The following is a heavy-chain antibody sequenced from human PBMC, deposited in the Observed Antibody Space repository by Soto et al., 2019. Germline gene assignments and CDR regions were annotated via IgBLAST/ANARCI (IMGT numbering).Heavy chain of an antibody. J-gene: IGHJ6*02. CDR2: IIPIFGTA. CDR3: ARPQYYGSGSYYKRDYYYYYGMDV. CDR1: GGTFSSYA. D-gene: IGHD3-10*01. V-gene: IGHV1-69*13. Sequence: SVKVSFKACGGTFSSYAISWLRQAPGQGLEWVGGIIPIFGTANYAQKFQGRVTITADESTSTAYMELSSLRSEDTAVYYCARPQYYGSGSYYKRDYYYYYGMDVWGQGTTVTSP.